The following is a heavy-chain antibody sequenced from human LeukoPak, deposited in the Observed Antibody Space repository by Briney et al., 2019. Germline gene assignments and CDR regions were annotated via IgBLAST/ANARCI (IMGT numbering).Heavy chain of an antibody. J-gene: IGHJ4*02. Sequence: GGSLRLSCAASGFTFSSYGMHWVRQAPGKGLEWVAVISYDGRNKYYADSVKGRFTISRDNSKNTLYLQMNSLRAEDTAVYYCAKDRRYSGYDLLIDYWGQGTLVTVSS. V-gene: IGHV3-30*18. D-gene: IGHD5-12*01. CDR3: AKDRRYSGYDLLIDY. CDR2: ISYDGRNK. CDR1: GFTFSSYG.